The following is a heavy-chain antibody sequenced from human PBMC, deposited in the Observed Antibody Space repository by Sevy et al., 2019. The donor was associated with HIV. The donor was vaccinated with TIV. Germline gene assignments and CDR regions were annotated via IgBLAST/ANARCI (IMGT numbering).Heavy chain of an antibody. D-gene: IGHD4-4*01. J-gene: IGHJ3*02. CDR1: GDSVSSNSAA. V-gene: IGHV6-1*01. CDR3: ARTYSGHSFDAFDI. CDR2: TYYRSKWQN. Sequence: SQTLSLTCGISGDSVSSNSAAWNWIRQSPSRGLEWLGRTYYRSKWQNDYAVSVKSRRTINPDTSKNQFSLQLKSVTPEDTAVYYCARTYSGHSFDAFDIWGHGTMVTVSS.